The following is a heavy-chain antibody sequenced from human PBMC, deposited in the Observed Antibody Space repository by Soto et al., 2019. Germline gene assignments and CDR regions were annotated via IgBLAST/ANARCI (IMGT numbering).Heavy chain of an antibody. D-gene: IGHD3-3*01. CDR3: ARGPSWGTIFGVVPGFDP. Sequence: SETLSLTCAVYGGSFSGYYWSWIRQPPGKGLEWIGEINHSGSTNYNPSLKSRVTISVDTSKNQFSLKLSSVTAADTAVYYCARGPSWGTIFGVVPGFDPWGQGTLVTVSS. J-gene: IGHJ5*02. V-gene: IGHV4-34*01. CDR2: INHSGST. CDR1: GGSFSGYY.